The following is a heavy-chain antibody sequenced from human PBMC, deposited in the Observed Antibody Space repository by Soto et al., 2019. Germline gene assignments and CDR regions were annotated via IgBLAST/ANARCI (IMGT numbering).Heavy chain of an antibody. D-gene: IGHD2-2*01. V-gene: IGHV3-21*01. J-gene: IGHJ4*02. CDR2: ISSSSSYI. CDR1: GFTFSSYS. CDR3: ARFPEHCSSTSCYYFDY. Sequence: GGSLRLSCAASGFTFSSYSMNWVRQAPGKELEWVSSISSSSSYIYYADSVKGRFTISRDNAKNSLYLQMNSLRAEDTAVYYCARFPEHCSSTSCYYFDYWGQGTLVTVSS.